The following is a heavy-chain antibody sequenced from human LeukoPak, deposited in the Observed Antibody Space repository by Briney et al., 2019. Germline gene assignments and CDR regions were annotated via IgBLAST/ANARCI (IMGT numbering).Heavy chain of an antibody. V-gene: IGHV3-23*01. CDR1: GFTFSSYA. Sequence: PGGSLRLSCAASGFTFSSYAMSWVRQAPGKGLEWVSAISGSGGSTYYADSVKGRFTISRDNSKNTLYLQMNSLRAEDTAVYYCAEGLGQRGYCGGDCYSDYYYMDVWGKGTTVTVSS. J-gene: IGHJ6*03. CDR3: AEGLGQRGYCGGDCYSDYYYMDV. CDR2: ISGSGGST. D-gene: IGHD2-21*01.